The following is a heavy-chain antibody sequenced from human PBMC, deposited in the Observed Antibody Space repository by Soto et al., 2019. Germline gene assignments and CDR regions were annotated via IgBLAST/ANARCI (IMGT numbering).Heavy chain of an antibody. CDR2: IYYSGST. CDR1: GGSISSSSYY. V-gene: IGHV4-39*01. J-gene: IGHJ4*02. Sequence: SETLSLTCTVSGGSISSSSYYWGWIRQPPGKGLEWIGSIYYSGSTYYNPSLKSRVTISVDTSKNQFSLKLSSVTAADTAVYYCARHYDYGDFDYWGQGTLVTVSS. CDR3: ARHYDYGDFDY. D-gene: IGHD4-17*01.